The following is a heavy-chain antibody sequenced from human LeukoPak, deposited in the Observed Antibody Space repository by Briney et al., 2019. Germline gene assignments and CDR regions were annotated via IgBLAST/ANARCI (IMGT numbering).Heavy chain of an antibody. D-gene: IGHD3-9*01. V-gene: IGHV1-2*02. CDR3: ARDPAGGYDVLTGYYYYYMDV. CDR2: INPNSGDT. Sequence: ASVKVSCKASGYTFTGNYIHWVRRAPGQGLEWMGWINPNSGDTNYGQKFQGRVTMSSDTSITTAYMDLRRLRSDDTAVYYCARDPAGGYDVLTGYYYYYMDVWGKGTAVTISS. J-gene: IGHJ6*03. CDR1: GYTFTGNY.